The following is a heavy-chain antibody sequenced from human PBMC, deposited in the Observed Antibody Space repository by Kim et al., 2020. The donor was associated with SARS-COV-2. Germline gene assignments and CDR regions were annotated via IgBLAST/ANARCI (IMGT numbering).Heavy chain of an antibody. Sequence: SETLSLTCAVYGGSFSGYYWSWIRQPPGKGLEWIGEINHSGSTNYNPSLKSRVTISVDTSKNQFSLKLSSVTAADTAVYYCASGSKRDFWGQGTLVTVSS. V-gene: IGHV4-34*01. J-gene: IGHJ4*02. CDR1: GGSFSGYY. CDR2: INHSGST. CDR3: ASGSKRDF.